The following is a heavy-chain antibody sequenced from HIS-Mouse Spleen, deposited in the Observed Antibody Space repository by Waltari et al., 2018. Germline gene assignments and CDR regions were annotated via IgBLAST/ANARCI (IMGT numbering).Heavy chain of an antibody. V-gene: IGHV4-39*07. CDR2: IYYSGST. CDR3: AREIPYSSSWYDWYFDL. CDR1: GGSISSSSYY. Sequence: QLQLQESGPGLVKPSETLSLTCTVSGGSISSSSYYWGWIRQPPGKGLEWIGSIYYSGSTYSTPSLKIHVTLSVDTSKTQFSLKLSSVTAADTAVYYCAREIPYSSSWYDWYFDLWGRGTLVTVSS. J-gene: IGHJ2*01. D-gene: IGHD6-13*01.